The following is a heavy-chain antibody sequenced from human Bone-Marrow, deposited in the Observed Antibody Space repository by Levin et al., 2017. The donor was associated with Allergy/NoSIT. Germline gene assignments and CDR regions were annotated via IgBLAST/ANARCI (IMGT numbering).Heavy chain of an antibody. CDR1: GFTFPDSY. D-gene: IGHD4-11*01. J-gene: IGHJ4*02. CDR2: ISPATSSI. Sequence: LSLPCAASGFTFPDSYMSWVRQAPGKGLEWVSYISPATSSIVYADSVKGRFTISRDNAKSSLFLQINSLRAEDTAVYYCATYFPDYYYFGSWGQGTLVTVSS. V-gene: IGHV3-11*01. CDR3: ATYFPDYYYFGS.